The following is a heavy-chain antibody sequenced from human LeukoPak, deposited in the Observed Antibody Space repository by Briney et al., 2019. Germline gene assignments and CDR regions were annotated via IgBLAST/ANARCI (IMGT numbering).Heavy chain of an antibody. D-gene: IGHD3-10*01. V-gene: IGHV4-30-2*01. CDR1: AVSISSGGYS. Sequence: SETLSLTCAVSAVSISSGGYSWSWLRQPPGKGLEWIGYIYHSGSTYYNPSLKSRVTISVDRSKNQFSLKLSSVTAADTAVYYCARVIQGYYGSGSYYNSTPYYYYYYGMDVWGKGTTVTVSS. CDR3: ARVIQGYYGSGSYYNSTPYYYYYYGMDV. J-gene: IGHJ6*04. CDR2: IYHSGST.